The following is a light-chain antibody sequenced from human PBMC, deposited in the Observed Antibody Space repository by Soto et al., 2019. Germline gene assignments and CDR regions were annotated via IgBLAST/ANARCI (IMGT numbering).Light chain of an antibody. J-gene: IGKJ2*01. V-gene: IGKV1-5*03. Sequence: DIQMTQSPSTLSAFVGDRVTITCRASETINGWLAWYQQKPGKAPKLLINKASILESGVPSRFSGSGSETEFTLTISSLQPDDFATYYCQQYKTYSSSTFGQGTKLEIK. CDR3: QQYKTYSSST. CDR1: ETINGW. CDR2: KAS.